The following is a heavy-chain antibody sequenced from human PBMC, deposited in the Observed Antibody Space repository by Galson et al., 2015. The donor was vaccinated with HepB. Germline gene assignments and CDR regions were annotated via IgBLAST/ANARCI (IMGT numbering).Heavy chain of an antibody. D-gene: IGHD3-10*01. V-gene: IGHV3-48*01. J-gene: IGHJ4*02. Sequence: SLRLSCAASGFTFSSYSMNWVRQAPGKGLEWVSYISSSSSTIYYADSVKGRFTISRDNAKNSLYLQMNSLRAEDTAVYYCARDGLWFGEGYFDYWGQGTLVTVSS. CDR3: ARDGLWFGEGYFDY. CDR2: ISSSSSTI. CDR1: GFTFSSYS.